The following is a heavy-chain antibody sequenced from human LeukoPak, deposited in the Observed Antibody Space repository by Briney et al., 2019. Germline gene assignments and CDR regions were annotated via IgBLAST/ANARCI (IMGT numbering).Heavy chain of an antibody. Sequence: ASVKVSCKASGYTFTSYGISWVRQARGQGLEWMGWISAYNGNTNYAQKLQGRVTMTTDTSTSTAYMELRSLRSDDTAVYYCARDRASYYDFWSGYMYYFDYWGQGTLVTVSS. J-gene: IGHJ4*02. CDR2: ISAYNGNT. V-gene: IGHV1-18*01. CDR3: ARDRASYYDFWSGYMYYFDY. D-gene: IGHD3-3*01. CDR1: GYTFTSYG.